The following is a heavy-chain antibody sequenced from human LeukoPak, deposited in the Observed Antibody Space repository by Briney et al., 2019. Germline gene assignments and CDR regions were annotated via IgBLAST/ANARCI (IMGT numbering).Heavy chain of an antibody. CDR3: ARAVTIFGVAIPAY. J-gene: IGHJ4*02. CDR2: INPNSGGT. D-gene: IGHD3-3*01. CDR1: GYTFTGYY. Sequence: ASVKVSCKASGYTFTGYYMHWVRQAPGPGLEWMGWINPNSGGTNYAQTFQGRVTMTRDTSISTAYMELSRLRSEDTAVYFCARAVTIFGVAIPAYWGQGILVTVSS. V-gene: IGHV1-2*02.